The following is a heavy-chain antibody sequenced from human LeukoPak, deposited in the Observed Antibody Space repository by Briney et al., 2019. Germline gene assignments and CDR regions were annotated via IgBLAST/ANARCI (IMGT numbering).Heavy chain of an antibody. V-gene: IGHV4-4*02. D-gene: IGHD3-22*01. Sequence: SETLSLTCTVSGDSINSLDLWSWVRQPPGKGMEWIGEMYLSGTTHSNPSVKSRVTISIDKSKNQFFLNLSSVTAADTAVYYCAGLVGRYSSGLYYYYFDYWGQGTLVTVSS. CDR3: AGLVGRYSSGLYYYYFDY. CDR2: MYLSGTT. CDR1: GDSINSLDL. J-gene: IGHJ4*02.